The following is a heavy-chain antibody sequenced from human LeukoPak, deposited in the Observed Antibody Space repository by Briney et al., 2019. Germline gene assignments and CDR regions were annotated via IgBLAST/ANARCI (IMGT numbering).Heavy chain of an antibody. J-gene: IGHJ4*02. V-gene: IGHV4-59*01. D-gene: IGHD2-2*01. CDR2: VFYSGST. CDR1: DDSIKSYF. CDR3: ARGDVVPAELFDY. Sequence: SETLSLTCTVSDDSIKSYFWTWIRQSPGKGLEWIGYVFYSGSTSYNPSLRSRLTMSVDTSKSQFSLNLNSVTTADTAVYYCARGDVVPAELFDYWGQGTLVTVSS.